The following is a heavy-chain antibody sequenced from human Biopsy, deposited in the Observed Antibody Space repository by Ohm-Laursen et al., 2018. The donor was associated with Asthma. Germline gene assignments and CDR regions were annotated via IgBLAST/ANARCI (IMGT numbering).Heavy chain of an antibody. J-gene: IGHJ4*02. CDR2: ISFDGSNK. CDR3: AKDVFPGWELRRGPDY. CDR1: GFTFSSYG. Sequence: SLRLSCSASGFTFSSYGMHWVRQAPGKGLEWVAVISFDGSNKNYTDSVKGRFTISRDNSRNTLHLQMNSLRAEDTAVYYCAKDVFPGWELRRGPDYWGQGTLVTVSS. D-gene: IGHD1-26*01. V-gene: IGHV3-30*18.